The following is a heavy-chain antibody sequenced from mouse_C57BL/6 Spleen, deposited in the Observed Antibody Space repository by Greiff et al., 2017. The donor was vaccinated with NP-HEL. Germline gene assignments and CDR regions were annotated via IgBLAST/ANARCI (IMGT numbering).Heavy chain of an antibody. V-gene: IGHV1-69*01. CDR3: ARDGSSGAMDY. Sequence: VQLQQSGAELVMPGASVKLSCKASGYTFTSYWMHWVKQRPGQGLEWIGEIDPSDSYTNYNQKFKGKSTLTVDKSSSTAYMQLSSLTSEDSAVYYCARDGSSGAMDYWGQGTSVTVSS. CDR2: IDPSDSYT. J-gene: IGHJ4*01. D-gene: IGHD1-1*01. CDR1: GYTFTSYW.